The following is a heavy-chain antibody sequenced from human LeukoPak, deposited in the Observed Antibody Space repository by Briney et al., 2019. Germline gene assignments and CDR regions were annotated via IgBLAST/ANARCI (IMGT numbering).Heavy chain of an antibody. CDR1: GGSISSYY. CDR2: ISYSGST. V-gene: IGHV4-59*01. D-gene: IGHD2-15*01. J-gene: IGHJ4*02. Sequence: SETLSLTCTVSGGSISSYYWTWIRQPPAKGLEWIGYISYSGSTNYNPSLQSRVTISVDTSKNQFSLKLSSVTAADTAVYYCARVGYCSGGSCYFTWDYWGQGTLVTVSS. CDR3: ARVGYCSGGSCYFTWDY.